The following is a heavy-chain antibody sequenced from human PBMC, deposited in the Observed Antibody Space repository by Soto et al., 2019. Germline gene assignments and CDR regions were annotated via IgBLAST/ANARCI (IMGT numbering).Heavy chain of an antibody. CDR1: GFTFSSYA. V-gene: IGHV3-23*01. CDR3: ASESGYSSSWEAYYFDY. CDR2: ISGSGGST. D-gene: IGHD6-13*01. Sequence: EVQLLESGGGVVQPGGSLRLSCAASGFTFSSYAMSWVRQAPGKGLEWVSAISGSGGSTYYADSVKGRFTISRDNSKNTLYLQMSSRRAEDTAVYYCASESGYSSSWEAYYFDYWGQGTLVTVSS. J-gene: IGHJ4*02.